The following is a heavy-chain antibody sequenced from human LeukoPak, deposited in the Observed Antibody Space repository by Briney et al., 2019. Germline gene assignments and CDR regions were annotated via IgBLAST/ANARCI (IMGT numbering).Heavy chain of an antibody. Sequence: SETLSLTCTVSGGSISSSSYYWGWIRQPPGKGLEWIGSIYYSGSTYYNPSLKSRVTISVDTSKNQFSLKLGSVTAADTAVYYCARHKGPLSDAFDIWGQGTMVTVSS. CDR2: IYYSGST. CDR3: ARHKGPLSDAFDI. V-gene: IGHV4-39*01. J-gene: IGHJ3*02. CDR1: GGSISSSSYY.